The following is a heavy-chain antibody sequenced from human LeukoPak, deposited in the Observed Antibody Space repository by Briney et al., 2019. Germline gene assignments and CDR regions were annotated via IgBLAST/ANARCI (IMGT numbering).Heavy chain of an antibody. D-gene: IGHD3-22*01. CDR3: ARDFSYYDSSGYYDAFDI. J-gene: IGHJ3*02. CDR1: GFTFSSYA. CDR2: ISGSGGST. Sequence: GGSLRLSCAASGFTFSSYAMSWVRQAPGKGLEWVSAISGSGGSTYYADSVKGRFTISRDNSKNTLYLQMNSLRAEDTAVYYCARDFSYYDSSGYYDAFDIWGQGTMVTVSS. V-gene: IGHV3-23*01.